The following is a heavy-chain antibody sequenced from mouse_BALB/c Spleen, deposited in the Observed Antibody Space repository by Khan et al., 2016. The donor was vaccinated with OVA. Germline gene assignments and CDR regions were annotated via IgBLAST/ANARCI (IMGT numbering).Heavy chain of an antibody. J-gene: IGHJ3*01. CDR1: GFTFSTYG. Sequence: EVELVESGGDLVKPGGSLKLSCAASGFTFSTYGMSWVRQTPDKRLEWVATVSTGGSYTYYPDSVKVRFTISRDNAKNTLYLQMSGLKSEDTAMFYCSRLAYYYDSEGFAYWGQGTLVTVSA. CDR2: VSTGGSYT. V-gene: IGHV5-6*01. D-gene: IGHD1-1*01. CDR3: SRLAYYYDSEGFAY.